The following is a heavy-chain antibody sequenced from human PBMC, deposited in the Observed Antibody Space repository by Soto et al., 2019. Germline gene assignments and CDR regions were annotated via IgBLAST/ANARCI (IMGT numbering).Heavy chain of an antibody. D-gene: IGHD5-12*01. CDR3: AKTVEMATIRPFDY. V-gene: IGHV3-23*01. CDR2: ISGGGGST. J-gene: IGHJ4*02. CDR1: GFTFGSYA. Sequence: GGSLRLSCAASGFTFGSYAMTWVRQAPGKGLEWVSAISGGGGSTYYADSVKGRFTSSRDNSKNTLYLQMNSLRAEDTAVYYCAKTVEMATIRPFDYWGQGTVVTVSS.